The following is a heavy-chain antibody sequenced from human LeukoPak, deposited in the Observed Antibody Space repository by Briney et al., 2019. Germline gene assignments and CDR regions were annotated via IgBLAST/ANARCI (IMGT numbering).Heavy chain of an antibody. J-gene: IGHJ4*02. V-gene: IGHV1-2*06. D-gene: IGHD3-22*01. CDR3: ARGGKNYYDSSGYYSLFDY. Sequence: GASVKVSCKASGYTFTGYYMHWVRQAPGQGLEWMGRINPISGGTNYAQKFQGRVTMTRDTSISTAYMELSRLRSDDTAVYYCARGGKNYYDSSGYYSLFDYWGQGTLVTVSS. CDR1: GYTFTGYY. CDR2: INPISGGT.